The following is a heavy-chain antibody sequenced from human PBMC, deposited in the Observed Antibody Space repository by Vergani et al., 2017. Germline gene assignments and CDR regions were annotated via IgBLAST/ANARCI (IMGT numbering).Heavy chain of an antibody. Sequence: QVQLQQWGAGLLKPSETLSLTCAVYGGSFSGYYWSWIRQPPGKGLEWIGEINHSGSTNYNPSLKSRVTISVDTSKNQFSLKLSSVTAADTAVYYCARVRSTENYYDSSGYFYYFDYWGQGTLVIVSS. CDR3: ARVRSTENYYDSSGYFYYFDY. CDR2: INHSGST. CDR1: GGSFSGYY. V-gene: IGHV4-34*01. D-gene: IGHD3-22*01. J-gene: IGHJ4*02.